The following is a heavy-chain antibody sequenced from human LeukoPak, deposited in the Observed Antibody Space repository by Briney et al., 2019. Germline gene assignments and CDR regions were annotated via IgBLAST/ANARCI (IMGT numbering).Heavy chain of an antibody. CDR1: GGSISSGSYY. CDR2: IYTSGST. J-gene: IGHJ2*01. Sequence: SQTLSLTCTVSGGSISSGSYYWSWIRQPAGKGLEWIGRIYTSGSTNYNPSLKSRVTISVDTSKNQFSLKLSSVTAADTAVYYCAREYGTNSDWYFDLWGRGTLVTVSS. CDR3: AREYGTNSDWYFDL. D-gene: IGHD4/OR15-4a*01. V-gene: IGHV4-61*02.